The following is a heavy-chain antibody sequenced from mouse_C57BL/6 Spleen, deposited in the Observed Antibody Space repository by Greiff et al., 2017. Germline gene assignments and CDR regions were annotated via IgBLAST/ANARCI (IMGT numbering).Heavy chain of an antibody. J-gene: IGHJ2*01. CDR2: IYPRSGNT. V-gene: IGHV1-81*01. CDR1: GYTFTSYG. CDR3: ARSGLNWDFDY. D-gene: IGHD4-1*01. Sequence: QVQLKESGAELARPGASVKLSCKASGYTFTSYGISWVKQRTGQGLEWIGEIYPRSGNTYYNEKFKGKATLTADKSSSTAYMELRSLTSEDSAVYFCARSGLNWDFDYWGQGTTLTVSS.